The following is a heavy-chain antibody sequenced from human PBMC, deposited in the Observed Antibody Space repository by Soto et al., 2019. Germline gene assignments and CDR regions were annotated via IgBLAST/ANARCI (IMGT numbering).Heavy chain of an antibody. Sequence: PGGSLRLSCAASGFTFSSYAMSWVRQAPGKGLEWVSAISGSGGSTYYADSVKGRFTISRDNSKNTLYLQMNSLRAEDTAVYYCAKRHYYDSSGYYPQGGYYYYGMDVWGQGTTVTVSS. J-gene: IGHJ6*02. D-gene: IGHD3-22*01. CDR3: AKRHYYDSSGYYPQGGYYYYGMDV. CDR1: GFTFSSYA. CDR2: ISGSGGST. V-gene: IGHV3-23*01.